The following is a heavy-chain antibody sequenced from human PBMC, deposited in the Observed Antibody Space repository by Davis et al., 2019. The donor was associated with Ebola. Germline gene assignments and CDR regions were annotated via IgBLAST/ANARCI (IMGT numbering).Heavy chain of an antibody. D-gene: IGHD3-9*01. CDR1: GYTFTSYG. Sequence: ASVKVSCKSSGYTFTSYGLVWVRQAPGLGLEWMGWISGFNTNTNFAQTFQGRVTVSKDTAKNTAYMDLRSLTSDDTAIYYCARAPNYDVLTGTSSYYFDYWGQGTLVTVSS. CDR2: ISGFNTNT. V-gene: IGHV1-18*04. CDR3: ARAPNYDVLTGTSSYYFDY. J-gene: IGHJ4*02.